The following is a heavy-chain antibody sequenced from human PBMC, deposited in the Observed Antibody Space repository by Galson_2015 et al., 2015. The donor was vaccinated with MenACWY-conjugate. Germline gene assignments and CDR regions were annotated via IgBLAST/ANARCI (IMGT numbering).Heavy chain of an antibody. CDR2: IYYSGST. Sequence: SLTCTVSGGSISSYYWSWIRQPPGKGLEWIGYIYYSGSTNYNPSLKSRVTISVDTSKNQFSLKLSSVTAADTAVYYCARDLGYSYGEDAFDIWGQGTMVTVSS. D-gene: IGHD5-18*01. CDR3: ARDLGYSYGEDAFDI. J-gene: IGHJ3*02. CDR1: GGSISSYY. V-gene: IGHV4-59*01.